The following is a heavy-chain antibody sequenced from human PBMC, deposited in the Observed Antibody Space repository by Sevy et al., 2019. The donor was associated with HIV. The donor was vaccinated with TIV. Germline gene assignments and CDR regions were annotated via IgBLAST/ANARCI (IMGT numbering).Heavy chain of an antibody. J-gene: IGHJ4*01. CDR1: GFPVSSNY. CDR2: MYSDGST. D-gene: IGHD5-18*01. V-gene: IGHV3-66*01. Sequence: GGSLRLSCAASGFPVSSNYMSWVRQAPGKGLERVSVMYSDGSTYHADSVKGRFTISRDNSKNTLYLQMNSLRVEDTAVYYCARGKSGYGYGLDYWGQEPWSPSPQ. CDR3: ARGKSGYGYGLDY.